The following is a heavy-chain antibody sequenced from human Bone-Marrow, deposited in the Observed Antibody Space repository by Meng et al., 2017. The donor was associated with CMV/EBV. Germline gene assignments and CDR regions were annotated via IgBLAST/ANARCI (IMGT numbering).Heavy chain of an antibody. V-gene: IGHV1-18*01. J-gene: IGHJ6*02. D-gene: IGHD2-2*01. CDR3: ARWDIVVVPAAPDGMDV. CDR1: GYTFTSYG. Sequence: ASVKVSCKASGYTFTSYGISWVRQAPGQGLEWMGWISAYNGNTNYAQKLQGRVTMTTDTSTSTAYMELRSLRSDDTAVYYCARWDIVVVPAAPDGMDVWGQGTTVTVSS. CDR2: ISAYNGNT.